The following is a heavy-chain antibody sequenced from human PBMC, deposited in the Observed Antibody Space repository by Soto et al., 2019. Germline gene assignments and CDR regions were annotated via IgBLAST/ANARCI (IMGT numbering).Heavy chain of an antibody. CDR2: INHRGST. V-gene: IGHV4-34*02. CDR3: ARTDIVTTDWFDT. D-gene: IGHD5-12*01. Sequence: QVQLQQWGAGLLKPSETLSLTCAVYGESFIGYYWTWIRQPPGKGLEWIGDINHRGSTNYNPSLKSRVTISIDTSKNQFSLKLSSVTAADTSVNYCARTDIVTTDWFDTWGPGTLVTVSS. J-gene: IGHJ5*02. CDR1: GESFIGYY.